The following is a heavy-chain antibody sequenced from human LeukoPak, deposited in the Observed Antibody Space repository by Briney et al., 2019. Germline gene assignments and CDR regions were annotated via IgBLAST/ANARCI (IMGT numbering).Heavy chain of an antibody. Sequence: SETLSLTCTVSDDSISDYYRGWIRQPPGKGLEWIGYFHNSGTSTYNPSLKSRVTISADTSKNQFSLKLNSLTTADTAVYYCTRGAGWLNDYWGQGILVTVSS. CDR1: DDSISDYY. V-gene: IGHV4-59*01. D-gene: IGHD5-12*01. CDR2: FHNSGTS. J-gene: IGHJ4*02. CDR3: TRGAGWLNDY.